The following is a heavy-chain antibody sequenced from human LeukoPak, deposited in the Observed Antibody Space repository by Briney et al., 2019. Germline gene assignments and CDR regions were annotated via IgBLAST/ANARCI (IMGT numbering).Heavy chain of an antibody. CDR2: IWYDGNEI. J-gene: IGHJ4*02. V-gene: IGHV3-30*02. Sequence: GGSLRLSCAASGFTFRSSGMHWVRQTPGKGLEWVAFIWYDGNEIYYADSVKGRFTISRDNSRSTLYLQMNSLRTEDTAVYYCAREQQGRRAAFDYWGQGTPVTVSS. D-gene: IGHD1-1*01. CDR1: GFTFRSSG. CDR3: AREQQGRRAAFDY.